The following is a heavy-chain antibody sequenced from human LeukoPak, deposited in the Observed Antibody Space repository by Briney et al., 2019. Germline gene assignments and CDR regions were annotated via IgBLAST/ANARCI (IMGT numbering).Heavy chain of an antibody. CDR1: GYTFTSYG. CDR3: ARNYYDSSGYYYFDY. CDR2: ISAYNGNT. J-gene: IGHJ4*02. Sequence: ASVKVSCKASGYTFTSYGISWVRQAPGQGLEWMGWISAYNGNTNYAQKLQGRVTMTTDTSTSTAYMELRNLRSDDTAVYYCARNYYDSSGYYYFDYWGQGTLVTVSS. V-gene: IGHV1-18*01. D-gene: IGHD3-22*01.